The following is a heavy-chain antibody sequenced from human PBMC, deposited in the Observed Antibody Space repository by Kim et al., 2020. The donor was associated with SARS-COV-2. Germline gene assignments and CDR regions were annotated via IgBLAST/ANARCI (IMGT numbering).Heavy chain of an antibody. Sequence: SETLSLTCTVSGGSISSSSYYWGWIRQPPGKGLEWIGSIYYSGSTYYNPSLKSRVTISVDTSKNQFSLKLISVTAADTAVYYCARRLQYYYDSSGSPFDYWGQGTVDTVSS. CDR3: ARRLQYYYDSSGSPFDY. V-gene: IGHV4-39*01. CDR1: GGSISSSSYY. J-gene: IGHJ4*02. D-gene: IGHD3-22*01. CDR2: IYYSGST.